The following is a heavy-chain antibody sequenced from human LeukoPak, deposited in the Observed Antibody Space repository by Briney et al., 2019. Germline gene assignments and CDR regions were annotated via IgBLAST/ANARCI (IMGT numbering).Heavy chain of an antibody. J-gene: IGHJ3*02. Sequence: GGPLRLSCAASGFTFDNYAMNWVRQVPGKGLEWISLISWNSGTIGYADSVKGRFTISRDNSKNTLYLQMNRLRAEDTAVYYCARVYSSSWSDALDIWGQGTMVTVSS. D-gene: IGHD6-13*01. CDR1: GFTFDNYA. CDR3: ARVYSSSWSDALDI. V-gene: IGHV3-9*01. CDR2: ISWNSGTI.